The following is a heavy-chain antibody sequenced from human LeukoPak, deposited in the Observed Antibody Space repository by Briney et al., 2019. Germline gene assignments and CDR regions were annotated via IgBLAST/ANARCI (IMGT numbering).Heavy chain of an antibody. CDR1: GSTFSSYS. Sequence: VGSLRLSCAASGSTFSSYSMNWVRQAPGKGLEWVSSISSSSSYVYYADSVKGRFTISRDNAKNSLYLQMNSLRAEDTAVYYCARDRGVGQQLGRTLDYWGQGTLVTVSS. CDR3: ARDRGVGQQLGRTLDY. CDR2: ISSSSSYV. D-gene: IGHD6-13*01. J-gene: IGHJ4*02. V-gene: IGHV3-21*01.